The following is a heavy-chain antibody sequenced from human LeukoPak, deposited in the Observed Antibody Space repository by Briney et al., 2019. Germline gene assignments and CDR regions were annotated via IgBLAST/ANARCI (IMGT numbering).Heavy chain of an antibody. Sequence: SETLSLTSTVSGGSISSSNYYWGWIRQPPGKGLEWIGSIYYSGSTYYNPSLKSRVTISVDTSKNQFSLKLSSVTAADTAVYYCARHRGNYDILTGYRPDAFDIWGQGTMVTVSS. CDR1: GGSISSSNYY. CDR3: ARHRGNYDILTGYRPDAFDI. CDR2: IYYSGST. V-gene: IGHV4-39*01. D-gene: IGHD3-9*01. J-gene: IGHJ3*02.